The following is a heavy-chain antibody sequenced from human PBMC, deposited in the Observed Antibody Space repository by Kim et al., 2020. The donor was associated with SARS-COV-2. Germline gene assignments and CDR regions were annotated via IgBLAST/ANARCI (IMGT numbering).Heavy chain of an antibody. CDR2: IKQDGSEK. V-gene: IGHV3-7*01. Sequence: GGSLRLSCAASGFTFSSYWMSWVRQAPGKGLEWVANIKQDGSEKYYVDSVKGRFTISRDNAKNSLYLQMNSLRAEDTAVYYCARDLPYYYDSSGYYSLLFDYWGQGTLVTVSS. CDR3: ARDLPYYYDSSGYYSLLFDY. D-gene: IGHD3-22*01. J-gene: IGHJ4*02. CDR1: GFTFSSYW.